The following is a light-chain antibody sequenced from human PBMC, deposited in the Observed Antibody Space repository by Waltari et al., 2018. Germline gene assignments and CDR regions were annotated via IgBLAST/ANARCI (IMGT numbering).Light chain of an antibody. J-gene: IGKJ4*01. CDR2: DAS. V-gene: IGKV3-11*01. CDR1: QSVGNY. Sequence: ECVLTQSPAALSLSPAERATLSCRASQSVGNYLAWYQQKPGQAPRLLIYDASNRATGIPARFSGSGSGTDFTLTISSLEPEDFAVYYCQQRAHSLTFGGGTRVEIK. CDR3: QQRAHSLT.